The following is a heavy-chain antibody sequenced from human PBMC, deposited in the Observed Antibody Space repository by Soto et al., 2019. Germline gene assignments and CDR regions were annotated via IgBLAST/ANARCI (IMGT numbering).Heavy chain of an antibody. V-gene: IGHV3-30*18. CDR2: ISYDGSNK. D-gene: IGHD6-13*01. J-gene: IGHJ6*02. CDR1: GFTFSSFG. CDR3: ANDTSKYSSNWPSYYGMDV. Sequence: QGQLVESGGGVVQPGRSLRLSCAASGFTFSSFGMQWVRQAPGKGLEWVAGISYDGSNKYYEDSVKRRFTISRDNSKNMIYLQMNSLSAEDTAVYYCANDTSKYSSNWPSYYGMDVWGQGTTVTVSS.